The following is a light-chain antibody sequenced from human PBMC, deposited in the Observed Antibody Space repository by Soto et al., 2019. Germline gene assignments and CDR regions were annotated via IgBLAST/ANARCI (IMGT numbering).Light chain of an antibody. Sequence: SLVTVALSKREGATLSCGASQSVIGTYLAWYQQTPGQAPRLLIYGASSRATGIPDRFSGSGSETDFTLTISSLQSEDVAVYYCQQYKNWPPWTFGQ. CDR1: QSVIGTY. CDR2: GAS. V-gene: IGKV3D-15*01. J-gene: IGKJ1*01. CDR3: QQYKNWPPWT.